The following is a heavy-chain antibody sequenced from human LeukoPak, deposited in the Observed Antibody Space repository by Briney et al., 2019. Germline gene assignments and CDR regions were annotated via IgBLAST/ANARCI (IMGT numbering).Heavy chain of an antibody. J-gene: IGHJ3*02. CDR2: ISAATDNT. Sequence: ASVKVSCKASDYTFTDYGITWVRQAPGQGLEWMGWISAATDNTNYAQKFRGRLTMTTDTSTSTAYMELRSLRSDDTAVYYCTRDQAWIAAAGRGSFDIWGQGTMVTVSS. CDR1: DYTFTDYG. CDR3: TRDQAWIAAAGRGSFDI. D-gene: IGHD6-13*01. V-gene: IGHV1-18*01.